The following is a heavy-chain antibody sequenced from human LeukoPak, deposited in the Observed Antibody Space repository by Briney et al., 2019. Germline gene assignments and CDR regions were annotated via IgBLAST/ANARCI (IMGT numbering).Heavy chain of an antibody. CDR2: ISGSGGST. J-gene: IGHJ6*02. V-gene: IGHV3-23*01. Sequence: PGGSLRLSCAASGFTFSSYAMSWVRQAPGKGLEWVSAISGSGGSTYYADSVKGRFNISRDNSKNTLYLQMNSLRAEDTAVYYCAKAPRAAAGTYNGMDVWGQGTTVTVSS. D-gene: IGHD6-13*01. CDR3: AKAPRAAAGTYNGMDV. CDR1: GFTFSSYA.